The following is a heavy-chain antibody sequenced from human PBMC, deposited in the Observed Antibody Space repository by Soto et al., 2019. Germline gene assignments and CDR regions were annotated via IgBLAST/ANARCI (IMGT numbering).Heavy chain of an antibody. V-gene: IGHV3-48*02. J-gene: IGHJ4*02. CDR1: GFRFSIYS. D-gene: IGHD6-19*01. Sequence: EVRLVESGGALVQRGGSLTLSCAASGFRFSIYSMNWVRQPPGKGLEWSAYITSDTKTIKYAESVKGRFTISRDNAKNSVYLQMNNLSDEDTAVYYCARSVEGHFDYWGQGTVVTVSS. CDR3: ARSVEGHFDY. CDR2: ITSDTKTI.